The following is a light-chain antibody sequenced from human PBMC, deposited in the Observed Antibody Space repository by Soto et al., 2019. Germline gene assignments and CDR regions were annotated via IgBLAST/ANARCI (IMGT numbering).Light chain of an antibody. Sequence: SYELTQPPSVSVAPGKTARITCGGNNIGSKSVHWYQQKPGQAPVLVIYYDSDRPSGIPERLSGSNSGNTATLTINRVEAGDEADYYCQVWDSSSDRDVVFGGGTKLTVL. J-gene: IGLJ2*01. V-gene: IGLV3-21*04. CDR1: NIGSKS. CDR3: QVWDSSSDRDVV. CDR2: YDS.